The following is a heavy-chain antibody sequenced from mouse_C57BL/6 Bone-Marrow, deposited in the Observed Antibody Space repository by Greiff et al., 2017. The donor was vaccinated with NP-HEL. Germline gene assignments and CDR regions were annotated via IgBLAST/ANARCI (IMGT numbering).Heavy chain of an antibody. CDR2: IDPAGGAT. D-gene: IGHD1-1*01. CDR3: ARLGVVATDYAMDD. CDR1: GHRFASYG. J-gene: IGHJ4*01. V-gene: IGHV1-52*01. Sequence: VQLQQSGAELVRPGWAVKVDCKAAGHRFASYGGQLVGGVSGQGLEVIGNIDPAGGATHYNQKFKDKATLTVDKSSSTAYMQLSSQTSEDSAVYYCARLGVVATDYAMDDWGQGTSVTVSS.